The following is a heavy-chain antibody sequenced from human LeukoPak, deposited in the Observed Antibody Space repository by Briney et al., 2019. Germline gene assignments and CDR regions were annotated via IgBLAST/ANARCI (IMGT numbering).Heavy chain of an antibody. CDR2: INHSGST. V-gene: IGHV4-34*01. D-gene: IGHD5-18*01. CDR3: ASFRYSYGYRDY. J-gene: IGHJ4*02. CDR1: GGSFSGYY. Sequence: SETLSLTCAVYGGSFSGYYWSWIRQPPGKGLEWIGEINHSGSTNYSPSLKSRVTISVDTSKNQFSLKLSSVTAADTAVYYCASFRYSYGYRDYWGQGTLVTVSS.